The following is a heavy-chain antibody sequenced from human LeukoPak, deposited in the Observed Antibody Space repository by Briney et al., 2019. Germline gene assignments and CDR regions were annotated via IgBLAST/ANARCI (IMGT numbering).Heavy chain of an antibody. CDR2: INPDGRT. V-gene: IGHV3-74*01. CDR1: GFIFRDHS. CDR3: VRALGGSDDY. D-gene: IGHD1-26*01. Sequence: GGSLRLSCAASGFIFRDHSMHWARQIPGKGLVWVSRINPDGRTNYADSVKGRFTISRDNAKNTLYLQMRSLRVDDSSLYFCVRALGGSDDYWGQGTLVTVSS. J-gene: IGHJ4*02.